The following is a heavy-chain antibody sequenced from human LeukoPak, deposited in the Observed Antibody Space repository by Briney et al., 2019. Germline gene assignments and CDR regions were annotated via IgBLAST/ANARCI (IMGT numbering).Heavy chain of an antibody. CDR3: ARGPTLKYFHH. Sequence: SETLSLTCTVSGGSISSTTYYWGWVRQPPGKGLEWIGTIYYSGTTYYNPSLKSRVTISVDTSKNQFSLELSSMTAADTAVYYCARGPTLKYFHHWGQGTLVSVSS. V-gene: IGHV4-39*02. J-gene: IGHJ1*01. CDR2: IYYSGTT. CDR1: GGSISSTTYY.